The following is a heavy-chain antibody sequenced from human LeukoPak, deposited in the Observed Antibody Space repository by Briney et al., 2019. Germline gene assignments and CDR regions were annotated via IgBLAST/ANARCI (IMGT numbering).Heavy chain of an antibody. CDR3: ARDGGWSSSWYKGIDY. D-gene: IGHD6-13*01. CDR2: IYYSGST. CDR1: GGTISSGGYY. Sequence: PSETLSLTCTVSGGTISSGGYYWSWIRQHPGEGLEWIGYIYYSGSTYYNPSLKSRVTISVDTSKNQFSLKLSSVTAADTAVYYCARDGGWSSSWYKGIDYWGQGTLVTVSS. J-gene: IGHJ4*02. V-gene: IGHV4-31*03.